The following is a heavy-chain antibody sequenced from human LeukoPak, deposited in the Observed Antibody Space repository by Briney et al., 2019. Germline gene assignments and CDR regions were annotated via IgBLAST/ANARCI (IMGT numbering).Heavy chain of an antibody. Sequence: ASVKVSCKASGYTFTSYGISWVRQAPGQGLERMGGILPIFGTANYAQKFSGRVTITADESTSTAYMELSSLRSEDTAVYYCAIHYGSGSYTYYYYYYMDVWGKGTTVTVSS. J-gene: IGHJ6*03. D-gene: IGHD3-10*01. CDR2: ILPIFGTA. V-gene: IGHV1-69*13. CDR3: AIHYGSGSYTYYYYYYMDV. CDR1: GYTFTSYG.